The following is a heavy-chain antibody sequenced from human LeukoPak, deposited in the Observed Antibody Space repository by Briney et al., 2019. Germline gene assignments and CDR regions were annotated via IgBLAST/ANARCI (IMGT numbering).Heavy chain of an antibody. CDR1: GGSFSGYY. CDR3: ASLYKHSSGWLGNYYYMDV. J-gene: IGHJ6*03. V-gene: IGHV4-34*01. CDR2: INHSGST. D-gene: IGHD6-19*01. Sequence: PSETLSLTCAVYGGSFSGYYWSWIRQPPGKGLEWIGEINHSGSTNYNPSLKSRVTISVDTSRNQFSLKLSSVTAADTAVYYCASLYKHSSGWLGNYYYMDVWGKGTTVTVSS.